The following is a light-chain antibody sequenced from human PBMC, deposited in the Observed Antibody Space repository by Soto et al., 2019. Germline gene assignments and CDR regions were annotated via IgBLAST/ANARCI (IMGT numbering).Light chain of an antibody. V-gene: IGKV1-5*01. Sequence: DIQMTQSPSTLSASVGDRVTITCRASQSISTWLAWYQQKPGKAPNLLIYDASSLQSGVPSRFSGSGSGTEFTLTIFSLQPDDFATYYCQQYNSYAITFGQGTRLEN. CDR1: QSISTW. CDR2: DAS. J-gene: IGKJ5*01. CDR3: QQYNSYAIT.